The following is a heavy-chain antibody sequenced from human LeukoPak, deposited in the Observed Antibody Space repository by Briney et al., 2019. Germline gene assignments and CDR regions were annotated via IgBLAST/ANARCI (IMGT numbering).Heavy chain of an antibody. Sequence: SETLSLTCTVSGGSISSGSYYWSWIRQPAGKGLEWIVRIYTSGSTNHNPSLKSRVTISVDTSKNQFSLKLSSVTAADTAVYYCARHIYGDYFDYWGQGTLVTVSS. CDR1: GGSISSGSYY. CDR2: IYTSGST. V-gene: IGHV4-61*02. J-gene: IGHJ4*02. CDR3: ARHIYGDYFDY. D-gene: IGHD4-17*01.